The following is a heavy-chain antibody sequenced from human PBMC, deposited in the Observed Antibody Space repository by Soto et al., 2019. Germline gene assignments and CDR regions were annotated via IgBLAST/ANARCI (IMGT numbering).Heavy chain of an antibody. D-gene: IGHD3-10*01. V-gene: IGHV3-30*18. CDR3: ANLLVQVWY. CDR2: ISYDGSNK. CDR1: GFTFSSYG. J-gene: IGHJ4*02. Sequence: QVQLVESGGGVVQPGRSLRLSCAASGFTFSSYGMHWVRQAPGKGLGWVAVISYDGSNKYYADSVKGRFTISRGNSKNTLYLQMNSLRAEDTAVYYCANLLVQVWYWGQGTLVTVSS.